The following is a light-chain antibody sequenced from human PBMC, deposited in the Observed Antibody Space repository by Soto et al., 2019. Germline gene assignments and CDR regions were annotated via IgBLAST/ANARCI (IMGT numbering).Light chain of an antibody. CDR3: MQALQTPHT. V-gene: IGKV2-28*01. Sequence: DIVMTQSPLSLPVTPGEPASISCRSSQSLLHSNGYNYLDWYLQMPGQSPQLLSYLGSNRASGVPDRFGGIGSDTDITLKISRVESEYFVVYSRMQALQTPHTFGQGTELEIK. CDR2: LGS. CDR1: QSLLHSNGYNY. J-gene: IGKJ2*01.